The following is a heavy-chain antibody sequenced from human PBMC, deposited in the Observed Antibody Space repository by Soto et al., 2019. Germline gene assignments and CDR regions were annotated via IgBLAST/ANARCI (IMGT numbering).Heavy chain of an antibody. CDR2: IWYDGSNK. D-gene: IGHD3-22*01. CDR3: AKSRYSDSSGDFYDY. V-gene: IGHV3-33*06. J-gene: IGHJ4*02. CDR1: GFKFRNYG. Sequence: GGSLRLFCAASGFKFRNYGMHWVRQAPGKGLEWVAVIWYDGSNKYYADSVKGRFTISRDNSNNTLFLQMNSLRAEDTAVYYCAKSRYSDSSGDFYDYWGQGNLVTVSA.